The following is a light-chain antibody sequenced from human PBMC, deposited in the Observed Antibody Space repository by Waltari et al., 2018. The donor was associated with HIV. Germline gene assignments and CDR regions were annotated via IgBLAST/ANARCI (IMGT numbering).Light chain of an antibody. CDR2: GAS. CDR1: QAISTW. CDR3: QQTNSFPFT. V-gene: IGKV1-12*01. Sequence: DIQMTQSPASVSASAVDRATITCRATQAISTWLAWYQQKPGKAPKLLISGASNLEPGVPSRFSGSGSGTSFSLTITSLQADDFAIYYCQQTNSFPFTFGQGTRLEIK. J-gene: IGKJ5*01.